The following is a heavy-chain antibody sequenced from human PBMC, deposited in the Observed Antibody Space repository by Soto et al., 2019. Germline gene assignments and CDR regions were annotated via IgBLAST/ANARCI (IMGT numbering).Heavy chain of an antibody. CDR1: GFTFSHYA. V-gene: IGHV3-23*01. CDR2: ISGSDGKT. J-gene: IGHJ4*02. Sequence: PGGSLRLSCAASGFTFSHYAMSWVRQAPGKGLEWVSVISGSDGKTFYADSVKGRFSISRDTSQSTLYLQMNSLRADDTAMYYCARWSYLDYWGQGTRVTVSS. CDR3: ARWSYLDY. D-gene: IGHD3-3*01.